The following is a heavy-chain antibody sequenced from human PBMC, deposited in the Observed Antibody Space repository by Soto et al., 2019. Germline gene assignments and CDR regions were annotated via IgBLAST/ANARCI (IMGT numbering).Heavy chain of an antibody. J-gene: IGHJ6*04. D-gene: IGHD3-22*01. Sequence: GESLKISCKGSGYSFTSYWISWVRQMPGKGLEWMGRIDPSDSYTNYSPSFQGHVTISADKSISTAYLQWSSLKASDTAMYYCARVELYYYDSSGYYYYYYGMDVRGKGTTVTVSS. CDR3: ARVELYYYDSSGYYYYYYGMDV. CDR1: GYSFTSYW. CDR2: IDPSDSYT. V-gene: IGHV5-10-1*01.